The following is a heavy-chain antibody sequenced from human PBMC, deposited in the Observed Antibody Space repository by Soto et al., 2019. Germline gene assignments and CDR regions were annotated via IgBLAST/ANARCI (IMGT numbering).Heavy chain of an antibody. V-gene: IGHV4-34*01. J-gene: IGHJ6*03. CDR1: GGSFSGYY. CDR2: INHSGST. Sequence: SETLSLTCAVYGGSFSGYYWSWIRQPPGKGLEWIGEINHSGSTNYNPSLKSRVTISVDTSKNQFSLKLSSVTAADTAVYYCARGRLLSMVRGVINSGYYYMDVWGKGTTVTVSS. D-gene: IGHD3-10*01. CDR3: ARGRLLSMVRGVINSGYYYMDV.